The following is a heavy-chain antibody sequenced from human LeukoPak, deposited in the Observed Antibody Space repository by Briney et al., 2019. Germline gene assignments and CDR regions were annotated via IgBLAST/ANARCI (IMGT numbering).Heavy chain of an antibody. V-gene: IGHV3-23*01. CDR2: ISKDGGCT. J-gene: IGHJ4*02. D-gene: IGHD3-22*01. CDR3: AKGSSGYFFDR. Sequence: GGSLRLSCAASGFIFNNYGLVWVRQAAGKGLARVSAISKDGGCTTYADFVKGRLSISRDKSKNTLSLQMNSLRAEDTALYYCAKGSSGYFFDRWDQGTLVTVSS. CDR1: GFIFNNYG.